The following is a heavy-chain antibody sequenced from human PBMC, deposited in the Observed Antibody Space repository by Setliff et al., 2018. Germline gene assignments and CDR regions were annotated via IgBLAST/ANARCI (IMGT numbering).Heavy chain of an antibody. J-gene: IGHJ4*02. CDR1: GLTLINNG. CDR2: IWHDGTNK. V-gene: IGHV3-33*01. D-gene: IGHD4-17*01. Sequence: QPGGSLRLSCAASGLTLINNGFHWVRQAPGKGLEWVAIIWHDGTNKYYADSVKGRFDISRDNAKNSLYLQMNSLRAEDTAVYYCARTSTVTRNPLFDYWGQGTLVTVSS. CDR3: ARTSTVTRNPLFDY.